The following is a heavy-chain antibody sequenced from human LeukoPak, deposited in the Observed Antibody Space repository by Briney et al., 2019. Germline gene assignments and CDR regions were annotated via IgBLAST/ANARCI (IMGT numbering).Heavy chain of an antibody. CDR1: GDSIGSHY. CDR2: IFYSGST. V-gene: IGHV4-59*11. D-gene: IGHD3-22*01. Sequence: SETLSLTCTVSGDSIGSHYWSWIRQAPGKELEWIGNIFYSGSTYYSPSLKSRVTISLDTSRNQFSLKLNSVTAADTAVYYCAKSNGYGLIDIWGQGTMVTVSS. J-gene: IGHJ3*02. CDR3: AKSNGYGLIDI.